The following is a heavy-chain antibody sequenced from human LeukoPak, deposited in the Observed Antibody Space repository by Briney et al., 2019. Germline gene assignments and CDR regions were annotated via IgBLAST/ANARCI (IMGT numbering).Heavy chain of an antibody. V-gene: IGHV3-74*01. CDR3: TRGVSGSFDY. CDR1: GFTFSNYW. Sequence: GGSLRLSCAASGFTFSNYWMYWVRQAPGKGLVWVSHINSDGSTTTYAGSVKGRFTISRDNAKNTLYLQMNSLRVEDTAFYYCTRGVSGSFDYWGQGTLVTVSS. D-gene: IGHD2-15*01. CDR2: INSDGSTT. J-gene: IGHJ4*02.